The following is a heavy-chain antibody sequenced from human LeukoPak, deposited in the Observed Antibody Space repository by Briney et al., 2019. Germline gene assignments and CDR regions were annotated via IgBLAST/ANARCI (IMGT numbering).Heavy chain of an antibody. D-gene: IGHD5-18*01. J-gene: IGHJ4*02. CDR2: INPNSGGT. CDR1: GYTFTGYY. V-gene: IGHV1-2*02. Sequence: ASVKVSCKASGYTFTGYYMHWVRQAPGQGLEWMGWINPNSGGTNYAQKSQGRVTMTRDTSISTAYMELSRLRSDDTAVYYCARGGSYGYKAIDYWGQGTLVTVSS. CDR3: ARGGSYGYKAIDY.